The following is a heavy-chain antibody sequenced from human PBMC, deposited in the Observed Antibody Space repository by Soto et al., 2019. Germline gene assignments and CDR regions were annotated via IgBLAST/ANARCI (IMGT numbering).Heavy chain of an antibody. CDR1: GFTFSSHA. CDR2: ISGSGGST. CDR3: AKAGPPTRKGGYFDY. D-gene: IGHD1-26*01. V-gene: IGHV3-23*01. J-gene: IGHJ4*02. Sequence: GSLRLSCAASGFTFSSHAMSWVRQAPGKGLEWVSAISGSGGSTYYADSVKGRFTISRDNSKNTLYLQMNSLRAEDTAVYYCAKAGPPTRKGGYFDYWGQGTLVTVSS.